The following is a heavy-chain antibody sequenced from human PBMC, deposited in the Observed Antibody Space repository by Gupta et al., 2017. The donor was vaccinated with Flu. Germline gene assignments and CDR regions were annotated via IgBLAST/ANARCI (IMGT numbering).Heavy chain of an antibody. V-gene: IGHV4-59*11. CDR2: IHYTGST. CDR3: ARNGDGYYGMDV. Sequence: QVQLQESGPGLVKSSETLSLTCTVSGVSISRHYWSWSRQPPGKGLEWIGYIHYTGSTHYNPSLKRRGTISVDTSKNQFSLKLNSVTAADTAVYDGARNGDGYYGMDVWGQGTTVTVSS. CDR1: GVSISRHY. J-gene: IGHJ6*02. D-gene: IGHD2-8*01.